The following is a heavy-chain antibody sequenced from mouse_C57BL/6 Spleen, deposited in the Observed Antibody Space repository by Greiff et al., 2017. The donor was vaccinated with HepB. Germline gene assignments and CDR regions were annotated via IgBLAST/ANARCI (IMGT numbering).Heavy chain of an antibody. D-gene: IGHD1-1*01. J-gene: IGHJ2*01. Sequence: EVKLQQSGAELVRPGASVKFSCTASGFNIKDYYMHWVNQTPEQGLEWIGRIDPEDGDTEYAPKFQGKATMTADTSSNTAYLQLSSLTSEDTAVYYCTRTTVVARVYFDYWGQGTTLTVSS. CDR2: IDPEDGDT. CDR3: TRTTVVARVYFDY. V-gene: IGHV14-1*01. CDR1: GFNIKDYY.